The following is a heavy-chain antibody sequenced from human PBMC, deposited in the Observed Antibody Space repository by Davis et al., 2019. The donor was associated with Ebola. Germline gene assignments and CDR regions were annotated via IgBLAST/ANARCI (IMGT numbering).Heavy chain of an antibody. CDR1: GFTFSSYA. CDR2: ISGSGGST. Sequence: GESLKISCAASGFTFSSYAMSWVRQAPGKGLEWVSAISGSGGSTYYADSVKGRFTISRDNAKNSLYLQMNSLRDEDTAVYYCARDRQYGSGPRGAFDIWGQGTMVTVSS. V-gene: IGHV3-23*01. CDR3: ARDRQYGSGPRGAFDI. J-gene: IGHJ3*02. D-gene: IGHD3-10*01.